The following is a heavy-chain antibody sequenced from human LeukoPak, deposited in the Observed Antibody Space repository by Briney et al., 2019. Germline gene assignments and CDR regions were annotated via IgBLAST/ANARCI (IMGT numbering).Heavy chain of an antibody. CDR1: GFTFDDYA. CDR2: ISWNSGSI. CDR3: ARAYKLGIDY. D-gene: IGHD7-27*01. V-gene: IGHV3-9*01. Sequence: TGGSLRLSCAASGFTFDDYAMHWVRQAPGKGLEWVSGISWNSGSIGYADSVKGRFTISRDNAKNSLYLQMNSLRAEDTAVYYCARAYKLGIDYWGQGTLVTVSS. J-gene: IGHJ4*02.